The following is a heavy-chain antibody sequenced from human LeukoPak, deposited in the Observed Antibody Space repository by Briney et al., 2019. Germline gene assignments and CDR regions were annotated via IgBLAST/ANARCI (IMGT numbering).Heavy chain of an antibody. CDR2: ISAYNGIT. Sequence: DSVKVSCKASGYTFSSYGISWVRQAPGQGLEWMGWISAYNGITNYAQNVQGRVTMTTDTSTSTAYMELRSLRSDDTAVFYRARVSLSPYGLESPAPGDYWGQGTLVTVSS. J-gene: IGHJ4*02. V-gene: IGHV1-18*01. D-gene: IGHD3-10*01. CDR1: GYTFSSYG. CDR3: ARVSLSPYGLESPAPGDY.